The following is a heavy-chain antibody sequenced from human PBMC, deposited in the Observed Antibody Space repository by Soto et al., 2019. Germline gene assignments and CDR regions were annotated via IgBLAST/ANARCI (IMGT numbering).Heavy chain of an antibody. J-gene: IGHJ4*02. CDR2: ISVTPGIT. Sequence: EMQLLESGGGLVQPGGSLRLSCAASGFTMSTYSVTWVRQAPGKGLEWVSGISVTPGITFYADSVKGRFTISRDNSNNAVYLQMNSLRAEDTAMYFCSKWSGYGDLWGQGTLVTVSS. V-gene: IGHV3-23*01. D-gene: IGHD5-12*01. CDR3: SKWSGYGDL. CDR1: GFTMSTYS.